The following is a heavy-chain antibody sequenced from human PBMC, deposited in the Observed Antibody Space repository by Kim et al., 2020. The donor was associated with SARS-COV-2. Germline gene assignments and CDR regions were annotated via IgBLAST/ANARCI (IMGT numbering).Heavy chain of an antibody. CDR1: GYTFTANY. CDR2: INPKNGDI. Sequence: ASVKVSCKASGYTFTANYMHWVRQAPGQGLEWVGWINPKNGDISYAQMFQGRVTMTRDMSISTAYMELSRLRSDDTAVYYCVRGGDFEGYFQGFDDWGQGALVIVSS. J-gene: IGHJ4*02. CDR3: VRGGDFEGYFQGFDD. D-gene: IGHD5-18*01. V-gene: IGHV1-2*02.